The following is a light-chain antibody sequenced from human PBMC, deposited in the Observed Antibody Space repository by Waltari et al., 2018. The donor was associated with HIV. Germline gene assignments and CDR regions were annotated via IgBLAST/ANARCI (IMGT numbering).Light chain of an antibody. Sequence: EMVMTQSPATLSVSPGERATLSCRASQSVSSNLAWYQQKPGQAPRLLIYDASTRATGIPARCSGSESGTEFTLTISSLQSEDSAVYYCQQYNNWYTFAQGTKLEIK. CDR1: QSVSSN. V-gene: IGKV3D-15*01. J-gene: IGKJ2*01. CDR2: DAS. CDR3: QQYNNWYT.